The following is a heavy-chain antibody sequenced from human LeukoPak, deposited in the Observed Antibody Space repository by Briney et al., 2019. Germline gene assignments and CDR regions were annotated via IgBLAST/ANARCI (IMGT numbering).Heavy chain of an antibody. Sequence: GASVKVSCKASGYTFTGYYMHWVRQAPGQGLGWMGWINPNSGGTNYAQKFQGRVTMTRDTSISTAYMELSRLRSDDTAVYYCARRGPAAMYAFDIWGQGTMVTVSS. V-gene: IGHV1-2*02. CDR1: GYTFTGYY. J-gene: IGHJ3*02. CDR2: INPNSGGT. CDR3: ARRGPAAMYAFDI. D-gene: IGHD2-2*01.